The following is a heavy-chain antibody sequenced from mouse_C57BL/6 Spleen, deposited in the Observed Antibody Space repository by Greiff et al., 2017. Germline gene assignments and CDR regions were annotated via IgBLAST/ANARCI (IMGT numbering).Heavy chain of an antibody. D-gene: IGHD2-1*01. CDR3: ARHYYGNSHFDY. CDR1: GYTFTSYW. V-gene: IGHV1-50*01. Sequence: VKLQQPGAELVKPGASVKLSCKASGYTFTSYWMQWVKQRPGQGLEWIGEIDPSDSYTNYNQKFKGKATLTVDTSSSTAYMQLSSLTSEDSAVYYCARHYYGNSHFDYWGQGTTLTVSS. CDR2: IDPSDSYT. J-gene: IGHJ2*01.